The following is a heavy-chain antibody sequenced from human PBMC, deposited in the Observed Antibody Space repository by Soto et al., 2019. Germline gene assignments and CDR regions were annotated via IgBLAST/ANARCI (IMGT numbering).Heavy chain of an antibody. Sequence: GASVKVSCKASGYTFTSYGISWVRQAPGQGLEWMGWISAYNGNTNYAQILQGRVTMTTDTSTSTAYMELRSLRSDDTAIYYCARDSNQGAVAGYVDYWGQGTLVTVSS. CDR1: GYTFTSYG. D-gene: IGHD6-19*01. J-gene: IGHJ4*02. CDR3: ARDSNQGAVAGYVDY. V-gene: IGHV1-18*01. CDR2: ISAYNGNT.